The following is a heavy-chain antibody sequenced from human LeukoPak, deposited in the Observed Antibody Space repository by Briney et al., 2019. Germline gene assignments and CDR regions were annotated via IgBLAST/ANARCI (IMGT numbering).Heavy chain of an antibody. Sequence: SVKVSCKASGGTFSSYAISWVRQAPGQGLEWMGRIIPILGIANYAQKFQGRVTITADKSTSTAYMELSSLRSGDTAVYYCARDAGYNWNDIDYFDYWGQGTLVTVSS. CDR2: IIPILGIA. CDR1: GGTFSSYA. J-gene: IGHJ4*02. D-gene: IGHD1-20*01. CDR3: ARDAGYNWNDIDYFDY. V-gene: IGHV1-69*04.